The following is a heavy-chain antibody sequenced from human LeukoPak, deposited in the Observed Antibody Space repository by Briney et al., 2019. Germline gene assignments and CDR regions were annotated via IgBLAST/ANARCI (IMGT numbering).Heavy chain of an antibody. CDR2: IYYSGST. CDR1: GGSISSGGYY. J-gene: IGHJ1*01. CDR3: ARGPTLKYFHH. Sequence: SETLSLTCTVSGGSISSGGYYWSWIRQHPGKGLEWIGYIYYSGSTYYNPSLKSRVSISVDTSKNQLSLKLSSVTAADTAVYYCARGPTLKYFHHWGQGTLVTVSS. V-gene: IGHV4-39*01.